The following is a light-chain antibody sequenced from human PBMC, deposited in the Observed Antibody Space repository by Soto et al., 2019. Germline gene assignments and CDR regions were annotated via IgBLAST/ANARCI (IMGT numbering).Light chain of an antibody. V-gene: IGKV3-20*01. J-gene: IGKJ5*01. CDR2: DAS. CDR3: QQYGSSPP. Sequence: EIVMTQSPATLSVSPGERATLSCRASQSVGSDLAWYQQNPGQAPRLLIYDASNRATGIPARFSGSGSETDFTLTVNRLEPEDFAVYYCQQYGSSPPFGQGTRLEI. CDR1: QSVGSD.